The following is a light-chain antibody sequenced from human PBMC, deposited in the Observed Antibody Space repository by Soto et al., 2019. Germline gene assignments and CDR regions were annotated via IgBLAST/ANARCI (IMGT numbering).Light chain of an antibody. CDR3: QEYRSSRT. J-gene: IGKJ1*01. V-gene: IGKV3-20*01. CDR1: QSVTSSY. CDR2: GAS. Sequence: EIVLTQSPGTLSLSPGERATLSCRARQSVTSSYLAWYQQKPGQAPRLLIYGASTRATGIPDRFSGGGSGTDFTLTISRLEPEDFAVYYCQEYRSSRTFGQGTKV.